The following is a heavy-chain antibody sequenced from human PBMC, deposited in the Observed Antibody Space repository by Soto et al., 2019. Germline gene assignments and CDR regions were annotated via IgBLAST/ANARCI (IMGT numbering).Heavy chain of an antibody. Sequence: SQTISLTSSMSEDSFSSNSDAWNLIRQSPSPRLKWLGRTYYRSKWYNDYAVSVKSRITINPDTSKNQFSLQLNSVTPEDTAVYYCARGESISVAWFDYWGQGTLVTVSS. V-gene: IGHV6-1*01. CDR1: EDSFSSNSDA. D-gene: IGHD6-19*01. J-gene: IGHJ4*02. CDR2: TYYRSKWYN. CDR3: ARGESISVAWFDY.